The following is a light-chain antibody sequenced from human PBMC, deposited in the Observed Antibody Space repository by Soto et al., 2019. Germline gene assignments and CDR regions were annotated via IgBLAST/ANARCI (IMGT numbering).Light chain of an antibody. CDR2: DAS. CDR3: QEYSGPPPFA. V-gene: IGKV1-33*01. Sequence: DIQMTQSPASLSASVGDRVTITCRASQDIGTTVNWYQQKPMKAPKLLIYDASTLETGVPVRFSRSGLGTTFTFTIRRMQPYDIAPYFCQEYSGPPPFAFGGGTKVEL. J-gene: IGKJ4*01. CDR1: QDIGTT.